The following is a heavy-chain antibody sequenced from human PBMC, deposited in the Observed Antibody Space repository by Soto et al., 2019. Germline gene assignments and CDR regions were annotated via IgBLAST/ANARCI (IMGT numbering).Heavy chain of an antibody. CDR1: GFTFSSYA. Sequence: GGSLRLSCAASGFTFSSYAMSWVRQAPGKRLEWVPSISGSGGSTYYADSVKGRFTISRDNSKNTLYLQMNSLRAEDTAVYYCAKDRNILDPTVDYWGQGTLVTVSS. CDR2: ISGSGGST. V-gene: IGHV3-23*01. CDR3: AKDRNILDPTVDY. J-gene: IGHJ4*02. D-gene: IGHD2-15*01.